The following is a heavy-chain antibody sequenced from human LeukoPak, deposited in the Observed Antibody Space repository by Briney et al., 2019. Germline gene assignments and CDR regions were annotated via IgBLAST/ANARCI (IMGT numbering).Heavy chain of an antibody. Sequence: PGGSLRLSCAASGFTFSSYSMNWVRQAPGKGLEWVSSISSSSSYIYYADSVKGRFTISRDNAKNSLYLQMNSLRAEDTAVYYCARVGSQDHVLWFGDWYYYYYMDVWGKGTTVTVSS. CDR3: ARVGSQDHVLWFGDWYYYYYMDV. CDR2: ISSSSSYI. J-gene: IGHJ6*03. D-gene: IGHD3-10*01. V-gene: IGHV3-21*01. CDR1: GFTFSSYS.